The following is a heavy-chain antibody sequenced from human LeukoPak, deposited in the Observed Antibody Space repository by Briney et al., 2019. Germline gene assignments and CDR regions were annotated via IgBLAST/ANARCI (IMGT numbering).Heavy chain of an antibody. Sequence: GGSLRLSCAVSGFMFSDYGMSWIRQAPGKGLEWVSFISSGSSSIYYADSVKGRFTISRDNAKNSLYLQMNSLRAEDTAVYYCARDDGLYYYDSSGYYLDYWGQGTLVTVSS. V-gene: IGHV3-21*05. CDR2: ISSGSSSI. CDR1: GFMFSDYG. J-gene: IGHJ4*02. CDR3: ARDDGLYYYDSSGYYLDY. D-gene: IGHD3-22*01.